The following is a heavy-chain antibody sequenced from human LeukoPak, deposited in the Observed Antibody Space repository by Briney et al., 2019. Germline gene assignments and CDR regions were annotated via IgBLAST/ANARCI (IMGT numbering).Heavy chain of an antibody. Sequence: GGSLRLSCAASGFNFTRYGIYWVRQAPGKGLEWMALISNDESDKYYADSVKGRFTISRHNAKNSLYLEMNSLRAEDTAVYYCARVHAAYHFDYWGQGTLVTVSS. CDR3: ARVHAAYHFDY. CDR1: GFNFTRYG. J-gene: IGHJ4*02. V-gene: IGHV3-30*03. D-gene: IGHD2-15*01. CDR2: ISNDESDK.